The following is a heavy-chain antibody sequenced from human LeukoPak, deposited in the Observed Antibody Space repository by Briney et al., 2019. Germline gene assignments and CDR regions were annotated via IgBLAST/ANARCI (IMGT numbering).Heavy chain of an antibody. J-gene: IGHJ3*02. V-gene: IGHV3-23*01. CDR2: ISGSGGST. D-gene: IGHD3-9*01. Sequence: GGSLRLSCAASGFTFSSYSMHWVRQAPGKGLEWVSAISGSGGSTYYADSVKGRFTISRDNSKNTLYLQMNSLRAEDTAVYYCAKTADILTGFLDIWGQGTMVTVSS. CDR1: GFTFSSYS. CDR3: AKTADILTGFLDI.